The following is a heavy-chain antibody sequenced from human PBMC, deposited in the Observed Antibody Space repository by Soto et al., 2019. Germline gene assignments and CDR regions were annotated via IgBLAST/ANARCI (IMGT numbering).Heavy chain of an antibody. D-gene: IGHD5-12*01. V-gene: IGHV3-7*01. CDR2: IKQDGSEK. CDR3: ARLIVATTYYFDY. J-gene: IGHJ4*02. CDR1: GFTFSSYW. Sequence: GGSLRLSCAASGFTFSSYWMSWVRQAPGKGLEWVANIKQDGSEKYYVDSVKGRFTISRDNAKNSLYLQMNSLRAEDTAVYYCARLIVATTYYFDYWGQGTLVTVSS.